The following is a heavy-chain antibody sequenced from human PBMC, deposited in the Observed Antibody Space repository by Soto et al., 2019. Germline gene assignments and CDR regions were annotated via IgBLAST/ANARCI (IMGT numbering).Heavy chain of an antibody. V-gene: IGHV1-69*13. CDR2: IIPIFGTA. D-gene: IGHD6-6*01. Sequence: ASVKVSCKASGGTFSSYAISWVLQAPGQGLEWMGGIIPIFGTANYAQKFQGRVTITADESTSTAYMELSSLRSEDTAVYYCARDNSSSPRHINWFDPWGQGTLVTVSS. CDR1: GGTFSSYA. J-gene: IGHJ5*02. CDR3: ARDNSSSPRHINWFDP.